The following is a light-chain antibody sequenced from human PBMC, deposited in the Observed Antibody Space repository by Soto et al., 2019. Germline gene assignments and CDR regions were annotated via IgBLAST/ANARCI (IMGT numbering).Light chain of an antibody. V-gene: IGKV3-20*01. J-gene: IGKJ2*01. CDR2: DAS. CDR1: QSVRSNH. Sequence: EIVLTQSPGTLSLSPGERATLSCRASQSVRSNHLAWYQQKPGQAPRLLIYDASSRATGIPDRFSGSGSGADFTLTISRLEPDEFAVYYWQQYGSSPRTFGRGTKLEI. CDR3: QQYGSSPRT.